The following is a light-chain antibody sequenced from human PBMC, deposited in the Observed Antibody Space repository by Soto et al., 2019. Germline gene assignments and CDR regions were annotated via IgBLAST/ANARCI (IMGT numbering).Light chain of an antibody. CDR2: AVS. CDR3: SSYTSRSLLGV. CDR1: SSDVGGYNY. J-gene: IGLJ2*01. Sequence: QSALTQPASVSGSPGQSITISCTGTSSDVGGYNYVSWYQQHPGKAPKLMIYAVSNRPSGVSDRFSGSKSGNTASLTISGLQAEDEADYYCSSYTSRSLLGVFGGGTKLTVL. V-gene: IGLV2-14*01.